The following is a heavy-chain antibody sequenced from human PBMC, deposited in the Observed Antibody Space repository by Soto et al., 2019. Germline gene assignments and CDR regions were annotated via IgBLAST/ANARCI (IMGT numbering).Heavy chain of an antibody. D-gene: IGHD6-19*01. Sequence: SETLSLTCSVSGADINTYPWTWIRQPAGKGLEWIGRIYTSASINYNPSLKGRVTLSVDTSTNQVSLRLASVTAADTAIYYCARDREAGYNFYYGMDVWGQGTTVTVAS. CDR1: GADINTYP. V-gene: IGHV4-4*07. J-gene: IGHJ6*02. CDR2: IYTSASI. CDR3: ARDREAGYNFYYGMDV.